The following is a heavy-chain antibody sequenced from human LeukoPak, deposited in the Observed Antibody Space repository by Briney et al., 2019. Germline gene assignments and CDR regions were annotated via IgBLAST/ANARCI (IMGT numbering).Heavy chain of an antibody. D-gene: IGHD1-26*01. CDR3: AREMYSGMYNDAFDI. CDR2: IRSDGST. Sequence: GESLKISCAASGFTFSSSAMSWVRQAPGKGLEWVSVIRSDGSTNHADSVKGRFTISRDNSKNTLYLQMNNLRAEDTAMYYCAREMYSGMYNDAFDIWGQGTKVTVSS. V-gene: IGHV3-23*01. J-gene: IGHJ3*02. CDR1: GFTFSSSA.